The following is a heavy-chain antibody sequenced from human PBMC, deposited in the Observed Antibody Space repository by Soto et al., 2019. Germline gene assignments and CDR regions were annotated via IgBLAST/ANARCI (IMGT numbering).Heavy chain of an antibody. J-gene: IGHJ6*02. Sequence: SETLSLTCTVSGGSTSSYYWSWIRQPPGKGLEWIGYIYYSGSTNYNPSLKSRVTISVDTSKNQFSLKLSSVTAADTAVYYCARDRGVQLRDISYYYGMDVWGQGTTVT. CDR1: GGSTSSYY. V-gene: IGHV4-59*01. CDR2: IYYSGST. D-gene: IGHD5-18*01. CDR3: ARDRGVQLRDISYYYGMDV.